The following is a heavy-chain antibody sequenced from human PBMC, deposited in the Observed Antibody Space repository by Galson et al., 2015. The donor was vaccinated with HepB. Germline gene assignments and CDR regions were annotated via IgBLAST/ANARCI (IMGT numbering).Heavy chain of an antibody. Sequence: CAISGDSVSSNSAAWNWIRQSPSRGLEWLGRTYYRSKWYNDYAVSVKSRITINPDTSKNQFSLQLNSVTPEDTAVYYCASFFSSSWYGGAFDIWGQGTMVTASS. D-gene: IGHD6-13*01. CDR1: GDSVSSNSAA. CDR3: ASFFSSSWYGGAFDI. J-gene: IGHJ3*02. V-gene: IGHV6-1*01. CDR2: TYYRSKWYN.